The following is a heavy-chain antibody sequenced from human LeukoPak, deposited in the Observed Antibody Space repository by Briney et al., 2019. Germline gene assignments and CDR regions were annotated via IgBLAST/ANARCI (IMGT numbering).Heavy chain of an antibody. CDR1: GFTFSSYA. J-gene: IGHJ4*02. Sequence: PGGSLRLSCAASGFTFSSYAMSWVRQAPGKVLEWVSAISGSGGSTYYADSVKGRFTISRDNSKNTLYLQMNSLRAEDTAVYYCARGDDFSGDYWGQGTLVTVSS. CDR2: ISGSGGST. V-gene: IGHV3-23*01. D-gene: IGHD3/OR15-3a*01. CDR3: ARGDDFSGDY.